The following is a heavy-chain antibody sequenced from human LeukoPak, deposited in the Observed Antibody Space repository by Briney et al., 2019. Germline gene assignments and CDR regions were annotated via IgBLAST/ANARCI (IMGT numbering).Heavy chain of an antibody. CDR1: GDSISSYY. V-gene: IGHV4-59*01. Sequence: SETLSLTCTVSGDSISSYYWSWIRQPPGKGLEWIGYIYYSGSTNYNPSLKSRITISVDTPKNQFSLKLSSVTAADTAVYYCARDGSGWTFDYWGQGTLVTVSS. J-gene: IGHJ4*02. CDR3: ARDGSGWTFDY. CDR2: IYYSGST. D-gene: IGHD6-19*01.